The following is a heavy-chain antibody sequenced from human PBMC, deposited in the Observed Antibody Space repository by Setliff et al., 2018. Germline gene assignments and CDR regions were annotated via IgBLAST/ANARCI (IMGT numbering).Heavy chain of an antibody. CDR3: ATDSSDYDFWSGYSRPFGY. V-gene: IGHV4-61*02. D-gene: IGHD3-3*01. CDR1: GGSISSGDHY. Sequence: KPSETLSLTCTVSGGSISSGDHYWSWIRQPAGKGLEWIGRIHASGSTNYNPSLKSRVTISLDTSRNQVSLKLSSVTAADTAVYYCATDSSDYDFWSGYSRPFGYWGQGTLVTVSS. J-gene: IGHJ4*02. CDR2: IHASGST.